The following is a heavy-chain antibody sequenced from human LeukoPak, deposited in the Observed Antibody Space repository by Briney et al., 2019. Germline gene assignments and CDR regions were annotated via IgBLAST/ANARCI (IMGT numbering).Heavy chain of an antibody. CDR1: GYTFTSYG. J-gene: IGHJ4*02. CDR3: ARDFKAYGSGSYSFDY. V-gene: IGHV1-18*01. Sequence: RASVKVSCKASGYTFTSYGISWVRQAPGQGLEWMGWISAYNGDTNYAQKLQGRVTMTTDTSTSTAYMELRSLIYDDTAVYYCARDFKAYGSGSYSFDYWGQGTLVTVSS. D-gene: IGHD3-10*01. CDR2: ISAYNGDT.